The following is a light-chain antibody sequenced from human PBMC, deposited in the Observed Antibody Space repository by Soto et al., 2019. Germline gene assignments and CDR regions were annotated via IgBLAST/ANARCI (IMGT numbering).Light chain of an antibody. V-gene: IGKV3D-20*02. CDR3: QQRRNWPPIT. J-gene: IGKJ5*01. CDR1: QSVSNSY. Sequence: EIVLTQSPGTLSFSRGGRSTLACVASQSVSNSYLAWYQQKPGQAPRLLIYGASRRATGIPDRFSGSGSGTDFTLTISRLEPEDFAVYYCQQRRNWPPITLGQGSRLEIK. CDR2: GAS.